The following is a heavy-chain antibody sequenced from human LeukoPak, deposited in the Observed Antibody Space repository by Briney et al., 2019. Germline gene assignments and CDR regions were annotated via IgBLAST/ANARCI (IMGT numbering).Heavy chain of an antibody. CDR1: GYTFTSYD. CDR2: MNPNSGNT. CDR3: ARGARVDYYYDSSGYPY. Sequence: ASVKVSCKASGYTFTSYDINWVRQATGQGLEWMGWMNPNSGNTGYAQKFQGRVTITRNTSISTAYMELSSLRSEDTAVYYCARGARVDYYYDSSGYPYWGQGTLVTVSS. V-gene: IGHV1-8*03. D-gene: IGHD3-22*01. J-gene: IGHJ4*02.